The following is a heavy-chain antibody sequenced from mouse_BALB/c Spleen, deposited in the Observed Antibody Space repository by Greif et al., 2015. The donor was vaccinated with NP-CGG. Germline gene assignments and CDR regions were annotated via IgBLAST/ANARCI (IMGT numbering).Heavy chain of an antibody. CDR1: GYTFTDYY. CDR2: IYPGSGNT. V-gene: IGHV1-77*01. CDR3: ARRPYGNYYAMDY. J-gene: IGHJ4*01. Sequence: VKLQESGAELARPGASVKLSCKASGYTFTDYYTNWVKQRTGQGLEWIGEIYPGSGNTYYNEKFKGKATLTADKSSSTAYMQLSSLTSEDSAVYFCARRPYGNYYAMDYWGQGTSVTVSS. D-gene: IGHD2-10*02.